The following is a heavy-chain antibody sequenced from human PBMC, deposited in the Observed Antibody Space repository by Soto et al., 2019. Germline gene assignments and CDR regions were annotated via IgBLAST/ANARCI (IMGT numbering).Heavy chain of an antibody. CDR1: GGSISSYY. Sequence: KPSETLSLTCTVSGGSISSYYWSWIRQPPGKGLEWIGYIYYSGSTNYNPSLKSRVTISVDTSKNQFSLKLSSVTAADTAVYYCARAVEMATMHFDYWGQGTLVTVSS. D-gene: IGHD5-12*01. V-gene: IGHV4-59*01. CDR3: ARAVEMATMHFDY. J-gene: IGHJ4*02. CDR2: IYYSGST.